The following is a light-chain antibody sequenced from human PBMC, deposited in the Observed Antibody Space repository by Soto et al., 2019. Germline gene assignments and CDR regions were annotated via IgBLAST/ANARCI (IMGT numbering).Light chain of an antibody. CDR2: DVS. Sequence: QSALTQPASVSGSPGQSITISCTGTSSDVGGYNYVSWYQQHPGKAPKLMIDDVSNRPSGVSNRFSGSKSGNTASLTISRLQAEDEADYYCSSYTSSSTLSVVFGGGTKLTVL. J-gene: IGLJ2*01. CDR1: SSDVGGYNY. CDR3: SSYTSSSTLSVV. V-gene: IGLV2-14*01.